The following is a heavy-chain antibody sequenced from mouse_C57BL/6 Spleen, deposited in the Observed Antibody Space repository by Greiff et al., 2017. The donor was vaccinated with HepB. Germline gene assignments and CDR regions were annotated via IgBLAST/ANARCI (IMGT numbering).Heavy chain of an antibody. V-gene: IGHV1-64*01. J-gene: IGHJ3*01. Sequence: QVQLQQPGAELVKPGASVKLSCKASGYTFTSYWMHWVKQRPGQGLEWIGMIHPNSGSTNYNEKLKSKATLTVDKSSSTAYMQLSSLTSEDSAVYYCARSAGTGFAYWGQGTLVTVSA. CDR1: GYTFTSYW. CDR3: ARSAGTGFAY. D-gene: IGHD4-1*01. CDR2: IHPNSGST.